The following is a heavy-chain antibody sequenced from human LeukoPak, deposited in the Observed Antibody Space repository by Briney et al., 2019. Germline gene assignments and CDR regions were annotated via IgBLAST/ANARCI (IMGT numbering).Heavy chain of an antibody. CDR1: GLTFSGYD. Sequence: GGSLRLSCAASGLTFSGYDMHWVRQAPGKGLEWVAVIWYDGSNKYYADSVKGRFTISRDNSKNTLYLQMNSLRAEDTAVYYCARDFTPLGERYYYYGMDVWGQGTTVTVSS. CDR2: IWYDGSNK. V-gene: IGHV3-33*08. J-gene: IGHJ6*02. CDR3: ARDFTPLGERYYYYGMDV. D-gene: IGHD1-1*01.